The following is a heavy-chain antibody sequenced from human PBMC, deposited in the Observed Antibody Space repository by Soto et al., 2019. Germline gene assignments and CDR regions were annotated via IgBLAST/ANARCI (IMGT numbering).Heavy chain of an antibody. J-gene: IGHJ6*02. CDR2: INHSGST. CDR3: ARGPSSAMGVPAAGMDV. D-gene: IGHD2-2*01. V-gene: IGHV4-34*01. Sequence: SETLSLTCAVYGGSFSGYYWSWIRQPPGKGLEWIGEINHSGSTNYNPSLKSRVTISVDTSKNQFSLKLSSVTAADTAVYYCARGPSSAMGVPAAGMDVWGQGTTVTVSS. CDR1: GGSFSGYY.